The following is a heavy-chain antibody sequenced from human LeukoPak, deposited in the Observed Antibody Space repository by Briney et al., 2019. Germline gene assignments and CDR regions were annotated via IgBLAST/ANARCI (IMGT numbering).Heavy chain of an antibody. Sequence: GESLKISCRGSGYSFSTYWVGWVRQMPGKGLEWMGIMYPGHSDTRYSPSFQGQFTISADKSISTAYLQWSSLKASDTAMYYCARRDGYNMGAFDIWGQGTMVTVSS. CDR3: ARRDGYNMGAFDI. CDR1: GYSFSTYW. J-gene: IGHJ3*02. CDR2: MYPGHSDT. D-gene: IGHD5-24*01. V-gene: IGHV5-51*01.